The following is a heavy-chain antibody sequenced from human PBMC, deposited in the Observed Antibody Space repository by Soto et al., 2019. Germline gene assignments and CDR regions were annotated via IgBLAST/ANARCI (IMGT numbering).Heavy chain of an antibody. CDR3: ARGLDTTVAHSHN. V-gene: IGHV1-69*01. D-gene: IGHD1-1*01. Sequence: QVQLLQSGAEVKKPGSSVKVSCKASGGSFSSFAINWVRQAPGQGLEWMGDFIPLFGATNYAQTFQGRVTFTADESTTTAYMELRSLTSNDTAVYYCARGLDTTVAHSHNWGQGALVTVSS. J-gene: IGHJ1*01. CDR1: GGSFSSFA. CDR2: FIPLFGAT.